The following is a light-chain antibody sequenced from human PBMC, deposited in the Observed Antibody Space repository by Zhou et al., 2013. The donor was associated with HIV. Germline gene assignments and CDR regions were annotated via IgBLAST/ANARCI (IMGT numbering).Light chain of an antibody. V-gene: IGKV2-30*01. CDR3: MQGTYWPRIT. J-gene: IGKJ5*01. CDR2: EVS. Sequence: VVMTQSPLSLPVTLGQPASISCRSSQSLVYSDGNTYLTWFQQRPGQSPRRLIYEVSNRDSGVPDRFSGSGSGTDFTLKISRVEAEDIAVYYCMQGTYWPRITFGQGTRLDIK. CDR1: QSLVYSDGNTY.